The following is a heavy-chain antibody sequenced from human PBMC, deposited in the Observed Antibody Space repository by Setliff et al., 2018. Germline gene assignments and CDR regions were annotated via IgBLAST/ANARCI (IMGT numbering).Heavy chain of an antibody. Sequence: SETLSLTCTVSGDSIRSSRYYWGWIRQPPGKGLEWIGSIYSSGNTYYNPSLKRRVTISVDTTKNQFSLQLNSVTAADTSVYYCARVRYFAPRPSAANYYYYYMDVWGKGTTVTVSS. D-gene: IGHD3-9*01. V-gene: IGHV4-39*07. CDR2: IYSSGNT. J-gene: IGHJ6*03. CDR1: GDSIRSSRYY. CDR3: ARVRYFAPRPSAANYYYYYMDV.